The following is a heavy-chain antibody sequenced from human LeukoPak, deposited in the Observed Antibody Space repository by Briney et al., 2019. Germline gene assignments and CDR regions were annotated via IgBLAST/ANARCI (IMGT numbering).Heavy chain of an antibody. Sequence: SQTLSLTCTVSGGSISSGDYYWSWIRQPPGKGLEWIGYIYYSGSTYYNPSLKSRVTISVDTSKNQFSLKLSSVTAADTAVYYCARATYGSGSLWGIGYWGQGTLVTVSS. D-gene: IGHD3-10*01. CDR1: GGSISSGDYY. CDR3: ARATYGSGSLWGIGY. J-gene: IGHJ4*02. CDR2: IYYSGST. V-gene: IGHV4-30-4*01.